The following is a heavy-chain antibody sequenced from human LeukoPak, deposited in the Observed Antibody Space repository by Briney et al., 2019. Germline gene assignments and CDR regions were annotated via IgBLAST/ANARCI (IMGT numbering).Heavy chain of an antibody. CDR1: GDSFTTYW. Sequence: GESLKISCKGSGDSFTTYWIGWVRQMPGKGLEWMGSIYFGDSDTRYSPSFQGQVTISADKSISTAYLQWSSLKASDTAMYYCARTRYYGSGSYHYMDVWGKGTTVTVSS. J-gene: IGHJ6*03. V-gene: IGHV5-51*01. CDR3: ARTRYYGSGSYHYMDV. D-gene: IGHD3-10*01. CDR2: IYFGDSDT.